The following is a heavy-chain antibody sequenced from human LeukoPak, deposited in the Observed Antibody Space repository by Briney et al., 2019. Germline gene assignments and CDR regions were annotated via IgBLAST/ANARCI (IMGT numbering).Heavy chain of an antibody. Sequence: PSESLSLTCTVSGGSISSYYWSWIRQPPGKGLEWIGYMFRTGSTNYNPSLKSRVTITPDTSKNQFSLRLTSVTAADTAVYYCAREGTYGWYNWFDPWGQGTLVTVSP. CDR3: AREGTYGWYNWFDP. CDR1: GGSISSYY. CDR2: MFRTGST. J-gene: IGHJ5*02. V-gene: IGHV4-59*13. D-gene: IGHD6-19*01.